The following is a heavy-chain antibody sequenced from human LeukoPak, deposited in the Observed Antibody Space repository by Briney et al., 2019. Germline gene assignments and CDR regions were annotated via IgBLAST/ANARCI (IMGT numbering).Heavy chain of an antibody. CDR3: ARAHSGDWYEDAFDI. Sequence: GGSLRLSCAASGFTFSSYEMNWVRQAPGKGLEWVSGINWNGGSTGYADSVKGRFTISRDNAKNSLYLQMNSLRAEDTALYYCARAHSGDWYEDAFDIWGQGTMVTVSS. D-gene: IGHD6-19*01. CDR1: GFTFSSYE. J-gene: IGHJ3*02. V-gene: IGHV3-20*04. CDR2: INWNGGST.